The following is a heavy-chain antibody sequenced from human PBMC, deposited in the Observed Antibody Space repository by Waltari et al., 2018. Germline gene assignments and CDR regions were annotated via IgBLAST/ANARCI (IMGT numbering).Heavy chain of an antibody. D-gene: IGHD3-16*01. V-gene: IGHV3-23*03. J-gene: IGHJ3*02. Sequence: EVQLLESGGGLVQPGGSLRLSCAASGFTFSSYAMSWVRRAPGKGLEWVSVIYSGGSTYYADSVKGRFTISRDNSKNTLYLQMNSLRAEDTAVYYCAKHPSGSWGNAFDIWGQGTMVTVSS. CDR2: IYSGGST. CDR3: AKHPSGSWGNAFDI. CDR1: GFTFSSYA.